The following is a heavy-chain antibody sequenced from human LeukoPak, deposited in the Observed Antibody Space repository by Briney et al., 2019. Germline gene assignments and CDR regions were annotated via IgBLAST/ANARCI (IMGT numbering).Heavy chain of an antibody. CDR1: GGSISSYY. CDR3: ARQLRGYCSSTSCQGWFDP. D-gene: IGHD2-2*01. Sequence: SETLSLTCTVSGGSISSYYWSWIRQPPGKGLEWIGYIYYNGSTNYNPSLKSRVTISVDTSKNQFSLKLSSVTAADTAVYYCARQLRGYCSSTSCQGWFDPWGQGTLDTVSS. CDR2: IYYNGST. V-gene: IGHV4-59*01. J-gene: IGHJ5*02.